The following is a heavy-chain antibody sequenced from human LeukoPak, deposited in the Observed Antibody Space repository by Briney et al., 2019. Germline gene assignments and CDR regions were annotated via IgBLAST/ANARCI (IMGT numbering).Heavy chain of an antibody. Sequence: GGSLKISCKGSGCSFTSYWIGWVRQMPGKGLEWMGIIYPGDSDTRYSPSFQGQVTISADKSISTAYLQWSSLKASDTAMYYCARDHTGSASYVDYWGQGTLVTVSS. D-gene: IGHD3-10*01. CDR1: GCSFTSYW. CDR3: ARDHTGSASYVDY. CDR2: IYPGDSDT. J-gene: IGHJ4*02. V-gene: IGHV5-51*01.